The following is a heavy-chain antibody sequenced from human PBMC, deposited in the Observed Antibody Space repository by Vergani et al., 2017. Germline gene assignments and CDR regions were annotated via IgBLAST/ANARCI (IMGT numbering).Heavy chain of an antibody. J-gene: IGHJ4*02. V-gene: IGHV1-2*02. D-gene: IGHD3-3*01. CDR3: ARDAASFGGVILNPVYYFDC. CDR1: GYTFTGYY. CDR2: INPNSGGT. Sequence: QVQLVQSGAEVKKPGASVQVSCKASGYTFTGYYMHWVRQAPGQGLEWMGWINPNSGGTNYAQKFQGRVTMTRDTSISTAYMELSRLRSDDTAVYYCARDAASFGGVILNPVYYFDCWGQGTLVTVSS.